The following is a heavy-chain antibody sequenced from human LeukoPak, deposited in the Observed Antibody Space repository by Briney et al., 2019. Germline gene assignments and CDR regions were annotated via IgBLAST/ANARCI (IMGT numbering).Heavy chain of an antibody. J-gene: IGHJ5*02. V-gene: IGHV4-59*01. CDR3: ARDLREQWPPKFYFDP. D-gene: IGHD6-19*01. CDR2: IYYSGSA. CDR1: GGSISSYY. Sequence: SETLSLTCTVSGGSISSYYWSWIRQPPGKGLEWIGYIYYSGSANYNPSLKGRVTISVDTSKNQFSLKLSSVTAADTAVYYCARDLREQWPPKFYFDPWGQGTLVTVSS.